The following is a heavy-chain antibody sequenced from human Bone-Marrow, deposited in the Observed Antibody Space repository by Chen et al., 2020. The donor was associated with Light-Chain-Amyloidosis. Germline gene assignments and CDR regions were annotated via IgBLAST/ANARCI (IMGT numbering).Heavy chain of an antibody. CDR2: VSGSTVST. CDR1: GFNFSSFG. J-gene: IGHJ4*02. Sequence: EVQLVESGGGLVQPGGSLRLSCSPSGFNFSSFGMSWVRQAPGKGLGWVSTVSGSTVSTYYAGAVKGRFIISRYNSKSTLYLQMNSLRAGDTAVYFCTRKGGYFDFWGQGSLVTVSS. V-gene: IGHV3-23*04. D-gene: IGHD3-10*01. CDR3: TRKGGYFDF.